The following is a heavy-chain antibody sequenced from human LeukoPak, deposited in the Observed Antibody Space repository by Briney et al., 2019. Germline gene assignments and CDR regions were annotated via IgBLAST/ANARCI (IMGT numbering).Heavy chain of an antibody. V-gene: IGHV3-33*08. CDR1: GFTFSSYS. D-gene: IGHD4-17*01. J-gene: IGHJ4*02. Sequence: GGSLRLSCAASGFTFSSYSMNWVRQAPGKGLEWVAVMWYDGSNKYYADSVKGRFTISRDNSKNTLYLQMNSLRAEDTAVYYCARADLTTGTQLDYWGQGTLVTVSS. CDR3: ARADLTTGTQLDY. CDR2: MWYDGSNK.